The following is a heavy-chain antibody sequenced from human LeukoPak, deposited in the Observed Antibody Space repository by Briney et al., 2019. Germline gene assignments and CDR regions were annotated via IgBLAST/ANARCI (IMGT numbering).Heavy chain of an antibody. J-gene: IGHJ4*02. V-gene: IGHV3-30-3*01. D-gene: IGHD3-22*01. CDR2: ISYDGSNK. Sequence: PGRSLRLSCAASGFTFSSYAMHWVRQAPGKGLEWVAVISYDGSNKYYADSVKGRFTISRDNSKNTLYLQMNSLRAEDTAVYYCARGLKKNRTYYYDSSGYLGYWGQGTLVTVSS. CDR3: ARGLKKNRTYYYDSSGYLGY. CDR1: GFTFSSYA.